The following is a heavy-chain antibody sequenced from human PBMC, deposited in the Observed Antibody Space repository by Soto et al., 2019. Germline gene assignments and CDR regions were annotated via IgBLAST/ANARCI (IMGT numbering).Heavy chain of an antibody. CDR3: ARDREQWLVGYYFDY. J-gene: IGHJ4*02. CDR1: GFTFSRYG. D-gene: IGHD6-19*01. Sequence: VGSLRLSCAASGFTFSRYGMHWVRQAPGRGLEWVAVIWYDGSNIYYADSVKGRFTISRDNSKDTLDLQMNSLRAEDTAVYYCARDREQWLVGYYFDYWGQGTLVTVSS. V-gene: IGHV3-33*01. CDR2: IWYDGSNI.